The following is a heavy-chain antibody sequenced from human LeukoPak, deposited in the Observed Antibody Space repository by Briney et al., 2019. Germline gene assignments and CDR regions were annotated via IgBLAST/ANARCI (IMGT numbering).Heavy chain of an antibody. J-gene: IGHJ4*02. Sequence: SGGSLRLSCVAXGXXXXXXYXXXXXXAXGXXLXXVXXVRNKXKSYTKEYAASVKGRFTVSRDDSKNSLYLQMHSLKTEDTAVYYCVRAAVVVPAAFDSWGQGTLVTVSS. CDR1: GXXXXXXY. V-gene: IGHV3-72*01. CDR3: VRAAVVVPAAFDS. CDR2: VRNKXKSYTK. D-gene: IGHD2-2*01.